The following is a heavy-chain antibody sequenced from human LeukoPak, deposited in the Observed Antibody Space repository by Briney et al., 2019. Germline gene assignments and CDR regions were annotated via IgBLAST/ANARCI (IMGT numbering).Heavy chain of an antibody. J-gene: IGHJ4*02. CDR3: AAFYYSAFFDY. CDR2: IYGTNSYT. Sequence: GGSLRLSCAASGFTFSDYYVTWLRQAPGKGLEWVSYIYGTNSYTNYADSVKGRFTIARDNAKNSLYLQMNSLRAEDTAVYYCAAFYYSAFFDYWGLGTLVTVSS. CDR1: GFTFSDYY. V-gene: IGHV3-11*03. D-gene: IGHD3-10*01.